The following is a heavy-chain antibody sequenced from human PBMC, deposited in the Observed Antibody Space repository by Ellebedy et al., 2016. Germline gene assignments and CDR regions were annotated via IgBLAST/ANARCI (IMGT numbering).Heavy chain of an antibody. V-gene: IGHV6-1*01. CDR3: ARDTSIAVAGPSYYYYGMDV. CDR1: GDSVSSNSAA. J-gene: IGHJ6*02. CDR2: TYYRSKWYN. Sequence: SETLSLXXAISGDSVSSNSAAWNWIRQSPSRGLEWLGRTYYRSKWYNDYAVSVKSRITINPDTSKNQFSLQLNSVTPEDTAVYYCARDTSIAVAGPSYYYYGMDVWGQGTTVTVSS. D-gene: IGHD6-19*01.